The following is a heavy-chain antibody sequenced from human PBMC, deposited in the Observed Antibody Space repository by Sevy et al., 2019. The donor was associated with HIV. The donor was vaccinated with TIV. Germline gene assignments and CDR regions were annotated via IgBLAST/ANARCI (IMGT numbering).Heavy chain of an antibody. Sequence: GGSLRLSCAASGFSFSSYTMAWVRQAPGKGLEWVSSIGGSDERTFYADPVKGRFTISRDNSKNALHLQMNSLRVEDTAVYYCAKDYGDFRIWFDSWGQGTLVTVSS. D-gene: IGHD4-17*01. J-gene: IGHJ5*01. CDR2: IGGSDERT. CDR1: GFSFSSYT. CDR3: AKDYGDFRIWFDS. V-gene: IGHV3-23*01.